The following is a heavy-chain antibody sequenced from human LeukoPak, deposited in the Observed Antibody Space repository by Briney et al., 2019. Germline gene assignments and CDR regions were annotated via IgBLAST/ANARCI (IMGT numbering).Heavy chain of an antibody. CDR2: ISSSGSTI. D-gene: IGHD1-26*01. Sequence: GGSLRLSCAASGFTFSSYEMNWVRQAPGKGLEWVSYISSSGSTIYYADSVKGRFTISRDNAKNSLYLQMNSLRAEDTAVYYCARVSSVGATYYYYYYMDVWGKGTTVTISS. CDR3: ARVSSVGATYYYYYYMDV. CDR1: GFTFSSYE. V-gene: IGHV3-48*03. J-gene: IGHJ6*03.